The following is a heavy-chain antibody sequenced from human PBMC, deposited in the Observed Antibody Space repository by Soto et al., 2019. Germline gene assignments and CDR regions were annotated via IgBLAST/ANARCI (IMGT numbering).Heavy chain of an antibody. J-gene: IGHJ6*02. V-gene: IGHV1-69*06. CDR1: GGTFSSYA. Sequence: QVQLVQSGAEVKKPGSSVKVSCKASGGTFSSYAISWVRQAPGQGLEWMGGIIPIFGTANYAQKFQGRVTSTADKSTSTAYMELSSLRSEDTAVYYCARDKDCSGGSCYWGYYYYYGMDVWGQGTTVTVSS. CDR2: IIPIFGTA. CDR3: ARDKDCSGGSCYWGYYYYYGMDV. D-gene: IGHD2-15*01.